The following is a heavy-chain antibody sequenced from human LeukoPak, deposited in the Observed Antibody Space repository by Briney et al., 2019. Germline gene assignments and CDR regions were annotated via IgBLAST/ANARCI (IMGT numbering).Heavy chain of an antibody. CDR2: IRSKAYGGTT. J-gene: IGHJ6*02. CDR1: GFTFGDYA. Sequence: PGGSLRLSCTASGFTFGDYAMSWVRQAPGKGLEWVGFIRSKAYGGTTEYAASVKGRFTISRDDSKTIDYLQMNGQKSEDIAVYYCYSNGGDGMDVWGQGPTVTVSS. V-gene: IGHV3-49*04. D-gene: IGHD4-11*01. CDR3: YSNGGDGMDV.